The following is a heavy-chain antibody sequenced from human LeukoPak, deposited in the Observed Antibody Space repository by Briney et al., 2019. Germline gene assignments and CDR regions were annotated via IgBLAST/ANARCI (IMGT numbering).Heavy chain of an antibody. Sequence: PGGSRLSCAASGFTFSSYSMNWVRQAPGKGLEWVSSISSSSSYIYYADSVKGRFTISRDNAKNSLYLQMNSLRAEDTPVYYCARDKGYCSGGSCYDWFDPWGQGTLVTVSS. CDR1: GFTFSSYS. CDR2: ISSSSSYI. CDR3: ARDKGYCSGGSCYDWFDP. V-gene: IGHV3-21*01. J-gene: IGHJ5*02. D-gene: IGHD2-15*01.